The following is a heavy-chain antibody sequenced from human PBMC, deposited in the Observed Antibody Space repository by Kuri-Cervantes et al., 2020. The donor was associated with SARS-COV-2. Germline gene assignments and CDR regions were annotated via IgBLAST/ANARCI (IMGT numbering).Heavy chain of an antibody. D-gene: IGHD6-13*01. J-gene: IGHJ3*02. CDR3: ARDGSSWYSDAFDI. Sequence: ASVKVSCKASGYTFTSYAMNWVRQAPGQGLEWMGWINTNTGNPTYAQGFTGRYVFSLDTSVSTAYPQISSLKAEDTAVYYCARDGSSWYSDAFDIWGQGTRVT. V-gene: IGHV7-4-1*02. CDR1: GYTFTSYA. CDR2: INTNTGNP.